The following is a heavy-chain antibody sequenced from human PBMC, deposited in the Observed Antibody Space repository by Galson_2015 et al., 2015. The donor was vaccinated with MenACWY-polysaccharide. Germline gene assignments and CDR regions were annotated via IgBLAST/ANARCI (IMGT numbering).Heavy chain of an antibody. CDR1: GFAFSSYA. Sequence: SLRLSCAASGFAFSSYAMSWVRQAPGKGLEWVSVISGGGITTNYADSVKGRFTISRDNSKNTLYLQVNSLRAEYTAVYYCAKTARVGCYKESHCFFDPWRRG. J-gene: IGHJ2*01. V-gene: IGHV3-23*01. CDR3: AKTARVGCYKESHCFFDP. CDR2: ISGGGITT. D-gene: IGHD1-26*01.